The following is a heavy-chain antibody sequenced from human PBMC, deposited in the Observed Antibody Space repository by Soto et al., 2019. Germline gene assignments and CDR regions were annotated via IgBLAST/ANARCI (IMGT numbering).Heavy chain of an antibody. J-gene: IGHJ4*02. Sequence: QVQLVQSGAEVKKPGASVKVSCKVSGYSFTGYFMHWVRQAPGQGLEWMGWINPNSGGRNFAQKFQGRVTMTRDTSISTAYMELSGLTSDDMAFYYCPRGRQPLSQCNGGSCYSNFDYWGQGTLVTVSS. CDR1: GYSFTGYF. D-gene: IGHD2-15*01. CDR2: INPNSGGR. CDR3: PRGRQPLSQCNGGSCYSNFDY. V-gene: IGHV1-2*02.